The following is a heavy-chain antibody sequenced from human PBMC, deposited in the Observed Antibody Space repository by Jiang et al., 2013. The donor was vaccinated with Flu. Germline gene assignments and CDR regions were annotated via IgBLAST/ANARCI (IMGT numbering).Heavy chain of an antibody. CDR2: INPGGGTI. J-gene: IGHJ4*02. D-gene: IGHD5-24*01. V-gene: IGHV1-46*01. CDR1: GYTFTRYY. Sequence: QSGAEVKKPGASVKLSCKAFGYTFTRYYMNWVRQAPGQGLEWMGIINPGGGTISYAQKFQGRVTMTTDRSTSTVYMELSSLTSEDTALYYCARGWAGFNYWGQGTLVTVSS. CDR3: ARGWAGFNY.